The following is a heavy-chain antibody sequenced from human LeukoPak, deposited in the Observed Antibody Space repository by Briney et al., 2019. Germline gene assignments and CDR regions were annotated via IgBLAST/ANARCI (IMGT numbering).Heavy chain of an antibody. CDR3: ARALPLYGMDV. Sequence: ASVKVSCKASGYTFTGYYMHWVRQAPGQGLEWMGWINPNSGGTNYAQKFQGRVTMTRDTSTSTVYMELSSLRSEDTAVYYCARALPLYGMDVWGQGTTVTVSS. V-gene: IGHV1-2*02. J-gene: IGHJ6*02. CDR2: INPNSGGT. CDR1: GYTFTGYY.